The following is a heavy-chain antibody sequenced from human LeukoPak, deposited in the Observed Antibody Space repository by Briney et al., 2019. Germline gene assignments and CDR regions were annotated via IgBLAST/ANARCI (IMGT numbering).Heavy chain of an antibody. J-gene: IGHJ4*02. Sequence: PSETLSLTCAVSGGSISSGGYSWSWIRRPPGKGLEWIGYIYHSGSTYYNPSLKSRVTISVDRSKNQFSLKLSSVTAADTAVYYCARADSSGYYHFDYWGQGTLVTVSS. D-gene: IGHD3-22*01. CDR2: IYHSGST. CDR3: ARADSSGYYHFDY. CDR1: GGSISSGGYS. V-gene: IGHV4-30-2*01.